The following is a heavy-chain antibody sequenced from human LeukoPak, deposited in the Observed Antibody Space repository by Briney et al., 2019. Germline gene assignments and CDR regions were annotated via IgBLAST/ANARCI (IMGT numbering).Heavy chain of an antibody. CDR1: GDSVSSNSAA. CDR3: ARQGRSGASYSGLDS. CDR2: TYYRSSWYN. J-gene: IGHJ4*02. D-gene: IGHD1-26*01. V-gene: IGHV6-1*01. Sequence: SQTLSLTCAISGDSVSSNSAAWNWIRQSPSRGLEWLGRTYYRSSWYNDYTLSLRGRITVDPDTSKNQFSLQLNSVTPEDTAVYYCARQGRSGASYSGLDSWGQRTLVTVSS.